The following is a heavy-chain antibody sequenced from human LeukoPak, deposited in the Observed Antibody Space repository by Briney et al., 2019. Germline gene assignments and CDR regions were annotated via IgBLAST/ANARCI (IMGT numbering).Heavy chain of an antibody. CDR1: GFTFTSYD. V-gene: IGHV3-48*03. CDR2: ISSSGSTI. CDR3: AKDCLNRSSWPNPLDY. J-gene: IGHJ4*02. D-gene: IGHD6-13*01. Sequence: PGGSLRLSCAASGFTFTSYDMNWVRQAPGKGLEWVSYISSSGSTIYYADSVKGRFTISRDNSKNSLYLQMNSLRTEDTALYYCAKDCLNRSSWPNPLDYWGQGTLVTVSS.